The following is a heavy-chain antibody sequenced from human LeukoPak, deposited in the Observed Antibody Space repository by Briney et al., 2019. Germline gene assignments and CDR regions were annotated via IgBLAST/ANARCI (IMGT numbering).Heavy chain of an antibody. V-gene: IGHV3-53*01. CDR3: ARGYSSSWPGATNDAFDI. CDR1: GFTVSSNY. Sequence: GGSLRLSCAASGFTVSSNYMSWVRQAPGKGLEWVSVIYSGGSTYYADSVKGRFTISRDNSKNTLYLQMNSLRAEDTAVYYCARGYSSSWPGATNDAFDIWGQGTMVTVSS. J-gene: IGHJ3*02. CDR2: IYSGGST. D-gene: IGHD6-13*01.